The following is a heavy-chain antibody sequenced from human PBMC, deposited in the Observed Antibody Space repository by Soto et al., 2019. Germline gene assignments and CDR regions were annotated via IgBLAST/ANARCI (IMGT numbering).Heavy chain of an antibody. CDR3: ARREIQGPIDY. CDR1: GYSISSSNW. V-gene: IGHV4-28*01. Sequence: QVQLQESGPGLVKPSDTLSLTCAVSGYSISSSNWWGWIRQHPGKGLEWIGYIYYSGTTYYNPSLKSRVTMSVDTSKNQCSLKLTSVTAVDTAVYYCARREIQGPIDYWGQGTLVTVSS. CDR2: IYYSGTT. D-gene: IGHD1-26*01. J-gene: IGHJ4*02.